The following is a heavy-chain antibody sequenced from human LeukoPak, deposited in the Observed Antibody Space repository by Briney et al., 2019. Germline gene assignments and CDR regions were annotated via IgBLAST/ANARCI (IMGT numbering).Heavy chain of an antibody. CDR1: GFTFDDYA. CDR2: ISGDGGST. D-gene: IGHD5-18*01. Sequence: PGGSLRLSCAASGFTFDDYAMHWVRQAPGKGLEWVSLISGDGGSTYYADSMKGRFTISRDNSKNSLYLQMNSLRTEDTALYFCAKAAYSYGVIYYYYGMDVWGQGTTVTVSS. CDR3: AKAAYSYGVIYYYYGMDV. V-gene: IGHV3-43*02. J-gene: IGHJ6*02.